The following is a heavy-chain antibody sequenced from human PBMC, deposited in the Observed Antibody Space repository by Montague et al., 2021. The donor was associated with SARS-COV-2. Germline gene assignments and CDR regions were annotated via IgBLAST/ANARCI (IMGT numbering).Heavy chain of an antibody. Sequence: SETLSLTSTVSGGSISSYYWSWIRQPPGKGLEWIGYMYYSGSTNYNPSLKSRVTLSVDTSKNQFSLKLSSVTAADTAVYYCARDFDYWGQGTLVTVSS. CDR2: MYYSGST. CDR1: GGSISSYY. CDR3: ARDFDY. J-gene: IGHJ4*02. V-gene: IGHV4-59*13.